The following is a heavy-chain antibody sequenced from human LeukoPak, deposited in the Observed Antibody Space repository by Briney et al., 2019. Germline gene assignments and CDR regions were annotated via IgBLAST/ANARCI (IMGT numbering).Heavy chain of an antibody. V-gene: IGHV4-59*01. D-gene: IGHD3-16*01. CDR3: ARETSQKGAHYMDV. CDR1: GGSISSYY. J-gene: IGHJ6*03. Sequence: PSETLSLTCAVSGGSISSYYWSWIRQPPGKGLEWIGYIYYSGSTNYNPSLKSRVTISVDTSKNQFSLKLSSVTAADTAVYYCARETSQKGAHYMDVWGKGTTVTISS. CDR2: IYYSGST.